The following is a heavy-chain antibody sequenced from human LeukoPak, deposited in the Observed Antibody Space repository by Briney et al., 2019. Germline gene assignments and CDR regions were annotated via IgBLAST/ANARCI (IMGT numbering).Heavy chain of an antibody. Sequence: PGGSLRLSCAVSGFIFSNYGMSWVRQAPGKGLEWVSRINSDGSSTSYADSVKGRFTISRDNAKNTLYLQMNSLRAEDTAVYYCARSFRGYSYMIYWGQGTLVTVSS. V-gene: IGHV3-74*01. CDR3: ARSFRGYSYMIY. CDR2: INSDGSST. CDR1: GFIFSNYG. J-gene: IGHJ4*02. D-gene: IGHD5-18*01.